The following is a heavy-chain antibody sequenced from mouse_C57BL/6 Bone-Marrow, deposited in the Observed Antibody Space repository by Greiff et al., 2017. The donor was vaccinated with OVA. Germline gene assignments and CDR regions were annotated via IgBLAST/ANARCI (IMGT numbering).Heavy chain of an antibody. J-gene: IGHJ2*01. CDR2: IYPGSGNI. Sequence: VQLQQSGAELVRPGASVKLSCKASGYTFPDYYISWVKQRPGQGLEWIARIYPGSGNIYYNEKFKGKATLTAAKSSSTAYMQLSSLTSDDSAFYFCARSERLRDYFDYWGQGTTPTVSA. CDR1: GYTFPDYY. D-gene: IGHD2-2*01. CDR3: ARSERLRDYFDY. V-gene: IGHV1-76*01.